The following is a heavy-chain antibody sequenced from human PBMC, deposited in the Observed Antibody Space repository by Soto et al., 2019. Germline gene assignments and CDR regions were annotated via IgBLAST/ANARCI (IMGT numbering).Heavy chain of an antibody. CDR3: ARGSEDYYGMDV. CDR2: IYHSGST. CDR1: GGSISSSNW. V-gene: IGHV4-4*02. J-gene: IGHJ6*02. Sequence: QVQLQESGPGLVKPSGTLSLTCAVSGGSISSSNWWSWVRQPPGKGLEWIGEIYHSGSTNYNPSPTRRVTISVDKSKNPFSLKLSSVTAADTAVYYCARGSEDYYGMDVWGQGTTVTVSS.